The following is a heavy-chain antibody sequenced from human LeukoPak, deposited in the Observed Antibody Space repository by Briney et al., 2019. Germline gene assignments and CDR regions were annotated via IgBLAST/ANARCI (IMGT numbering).Heavy chain of an antibody. CDR1: GFTFDDYA. Sequence: GGSLRLSCAASGFTFDDYAMHWVRQAPGKGLEWVSGISWNSGSICYADSVKGRFTISRDNAKNSLYLQMNSLRAEDTALYYCAKGKYYYDSSGYLWFDPWGQGTLVTVSS. D-gene: IGHD3-22*01. CDR2: ISWNSGSI. J-gene: IGHJ5*02. CDR3: AKGKYYYDSSGYLWFDP. V-gene: IGHV3-9*01.